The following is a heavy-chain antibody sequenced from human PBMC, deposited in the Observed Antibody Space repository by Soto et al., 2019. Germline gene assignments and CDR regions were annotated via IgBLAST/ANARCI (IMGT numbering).Heavy chain of an antibody. CDR1: GFTFSSYA. Sequence: QVQLVESGGGVVQPGRSLRLSFAAYGFTFSSYAMHWVRQAPGKGLEWVAVISYDGSNKYYADSVKGRFTISIDNSKNTLYLQMNSRRAEATAVDYCARGTYSGSYYRRFDPWGQGTLVTVSS. J-gene: IGHJ5*02. V-gene: IGHV3-30-3*01. CDR3: ARGTYSGSYYRRFDP. CDR2: ISYDGSNK. D-gene: IGHD1-26*01.